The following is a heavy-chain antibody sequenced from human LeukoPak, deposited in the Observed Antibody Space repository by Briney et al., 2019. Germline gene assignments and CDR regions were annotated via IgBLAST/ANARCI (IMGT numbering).Heavy chain of an antibody. V-gene: IGHV6-1*01. J-gene: IGHJ4*02. CDR3: ASEMPGYSGGCYAFDY. D-gene: IGHD6-19*01. Sequence: AAWNWIXQXPSRGLEWLGRTYYRSKWYNDYAVSVKSRITINPDTSKNQFSLQLNSVTPEDTAVYYCASEMPGYSGGCYAFDYWGQGTLVTVSS. CDR2: TYYRSKWYN. CDR1: AA.